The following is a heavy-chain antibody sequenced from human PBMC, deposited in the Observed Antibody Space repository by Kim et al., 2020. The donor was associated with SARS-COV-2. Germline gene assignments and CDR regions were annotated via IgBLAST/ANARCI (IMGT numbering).Heavy chain of an antibody. J-gene: IGHJ4*02. CDR3: AKDQPLPRAMGKGFDY. CDR1: GFTFSSYA. D-gene: IGHD5-18*01. CDR2: ISGSGGST. V-gene: IGHV3-23*01. Sequence: GGSLRLSCAASGFTFSSYAMSWVRQAPGKGLEWVSAISGSGGSTYYADSVKGRFTISRDNSKNTLYLQMNSLRAEDTAVYYCAKDQPLPRAMGKGFDYWGQGTLVTVSS.